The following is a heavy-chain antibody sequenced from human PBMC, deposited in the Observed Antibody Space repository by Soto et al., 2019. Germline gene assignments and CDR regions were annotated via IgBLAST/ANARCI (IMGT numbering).Heavy chain of an antibody. V-gene: IGHV3-23*01. CDR2: MTGSGGST. Sequence: GGSLRLSCAASGFTFNNYAMSWVRQAPGKGLEWVSAMTGSGGSTYHADSVKGRFTISRDNSKNTLYLEMNSLRADDTAIYYCAKGSSSSRPYYFDYWGQGTLVTVSS. D-gene: IGHD6-6*01. CDR1: GFTFNNYA. CDR3: AKGSSSSRPYYFDY. J-gene: IGHJ4*02.